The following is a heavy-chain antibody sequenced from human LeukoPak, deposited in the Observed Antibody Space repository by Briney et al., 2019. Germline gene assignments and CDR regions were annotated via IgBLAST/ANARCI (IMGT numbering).Heavy chain of an antibody. CDR1: GYTFTSYY. V-gene: IGHV1-46*01. D-gene: IGHD1-26*01. J-gene: IGHJ6*02. CDR3: AGNIVGAESFMDV. CDR2: INPSGGST. Sequence: ASVKVSCKASGYTFTSYYMHWVRQAPGQGLEWMGIINPSGGSTSYAQKFQGRVTMTRDTSTSTVYMELSSLRSEDTAVYYCAGNIVGAESFMDVWGQGTTVTVSS.